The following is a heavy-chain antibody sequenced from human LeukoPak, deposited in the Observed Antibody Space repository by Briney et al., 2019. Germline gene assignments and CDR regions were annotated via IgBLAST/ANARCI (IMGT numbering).Heavy chain of an antibody. J-gene: IGHJ4*02. CDR2: ISGSGGST. V-gene: IGHV3-23*01. CDR3: AKDLNVLLWFGESDY. Sequence: GGSLRLSCAASGFTFSSYAMSWVRQAPGKGLEWVSAISGSGGSTFNADSVKGRFTISRDNSKNTLYLQMNSLRAEDTAVYYCAKDLNVLLWFGESDYWGQGTLVTVSS. CDR1: GFTFSSYA. D-gene: IGHD3-10*01.